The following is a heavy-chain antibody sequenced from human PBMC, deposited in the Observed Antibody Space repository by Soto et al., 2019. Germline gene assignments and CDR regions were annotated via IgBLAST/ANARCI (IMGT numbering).Heavy chain of an antibody. V-gene: IGHV4-31*03. D-gene: IGHD2-2*02. J-gene: IGHJ6*02. Sequence: QVQLQESGPGLVKPSQTLSLTCTVSGGSISSGGYYWSWIRQHPGKGLEWIGYIYYSGSTYYNPSLKSRVTISVDTSKNQFSLKLSSVTAADTAVYYCARDRVDIVVVPAAISYGMDVWGQGTTVTVSS. CDR1: GGSISSGGYY. CDR3: ARDRVDIVVVPAAISYGMDV. CDR2: IYYSGST.